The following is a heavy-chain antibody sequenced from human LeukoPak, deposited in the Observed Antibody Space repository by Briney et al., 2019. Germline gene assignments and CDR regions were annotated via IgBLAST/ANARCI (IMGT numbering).Heavy chain of an antibody. D-gene: IGHD2-15*01. CDR1: GYTFTGYY. V-gene: IGHV1-2*02. CDR3: ARGYCSGGSCYGDAFDI. J-gene: IGHJ3*02. CDR2: INPNSGGT. Sequence: ASVKVSCKASGYTFTGYYMHWVRQAPGQGLEWMGWINPNSGGTNYAQKFQGRVTKTRDTSTSTAYMELSRLRSDDTAVYYCARGYCSGGSCYGDAFDIWGQGTMVTVSS.